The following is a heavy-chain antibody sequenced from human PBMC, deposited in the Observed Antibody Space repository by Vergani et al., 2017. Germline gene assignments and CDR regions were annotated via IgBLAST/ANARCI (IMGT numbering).Heavy chain of an antibody. D-gene: IGHD3-10*01. CDR3: ARMTLLWPTFDY. V-gene: IGHV2-26*01. CDR2: IFSNDEK. CDR1: GGSISSYYW. J-gene: IGHJ4*02. Sequence: QWGAGLLKPSETLSLTCTVSGGSISSYYWSWIRQPAGKGLEWLAHIFSNDEKSYSTSLKSRLTISKDTSKSQVVLTMTNMDPVDTATYYCARMTLLWPTFDYWGQGTLVTVSS.